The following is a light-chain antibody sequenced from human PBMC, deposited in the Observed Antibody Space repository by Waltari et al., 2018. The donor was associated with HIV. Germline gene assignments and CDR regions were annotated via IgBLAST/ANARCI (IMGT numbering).Light chain of an antibody. V-gene: IGLV1-44*01. CDR3: ETLDYNLNGPV. J-gene: IGLJ2*01. CDR2: SNK. CDR1: SSNIGNNA. Sequence: QSVLTQPPSASGTPGQRVTISCSGSSSNIGNNAVSWYQQFPGTAPKLLIYSNKQRPSGFADRFSGSKSGTAASLAISGVQSEDEANYDCETLDYNLNGPVFGGGTKLTVL.